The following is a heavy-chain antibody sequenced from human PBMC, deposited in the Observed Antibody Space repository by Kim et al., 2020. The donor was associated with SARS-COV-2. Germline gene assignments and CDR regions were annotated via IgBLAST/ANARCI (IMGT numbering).Heavy chain of an antibody. J-gene: IGHJ4*02. CDR1: GFTFSNAC. CDR3: TTTALSSSWYDAVGHFDH. D-gene: IGHD6-13*01. CDR2: IKRKTDGGST. V-gene: IGHV3-15*01. Sequence: GGSLRLSCAASGFTFSNACMSWVRQAPGKGLEWVGRIKRKTDGGSTAYAAPGRGRFTIARDNSKNTLYLQMNSLKTQETAVYYCTTTALSSSWYDAVGHFDHWGQGTLVTVSS.